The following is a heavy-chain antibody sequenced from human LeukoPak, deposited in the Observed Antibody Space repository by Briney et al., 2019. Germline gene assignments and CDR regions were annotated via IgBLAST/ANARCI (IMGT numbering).Heavy chain of an antibody. CDR2: ISGSGGST. CDR3: ARAVEMARLSPYYFDY. Sequence: GGSLRLSCAASGFTFSSYAMSWVRQAPGKGLEWVSAISGSGGSTYYADSVKGRFTISRDNSKNTLYLQMNSLRAEDTAVYYCARAVEMARLSPYYFDYWGQGTLVTVSS. J-gene: IGHJ4*02. V-gene: IGHV3-23*01. D-gene: IGHD5-24*01. CDR1: GFTFSSYA.